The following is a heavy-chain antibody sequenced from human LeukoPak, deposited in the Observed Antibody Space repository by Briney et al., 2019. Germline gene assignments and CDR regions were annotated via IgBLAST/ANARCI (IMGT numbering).Heavy chain of an antibody. CDR2: ISSSSSNI. J-gene: IGHJ4*02. D-gene: IGHD3-22*01. V-gene: IGHV3-21*01. Sequence: GGSLTPSCAASGFTFSTYSMNWVRQAPGKGLEWVSFISSSSSNIYYADSVKGRFTISRDNAKNSLYLHMNSLRAEDTGVYYCARARVGDIVVVITPHPFDYWGQGTLVTVSS. CDR1: GFTFSTYS. CDR3: ARARVGDIVVVITPHPFDY.